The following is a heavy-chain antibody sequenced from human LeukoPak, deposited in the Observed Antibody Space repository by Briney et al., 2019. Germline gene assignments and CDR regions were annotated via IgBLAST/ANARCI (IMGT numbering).Heavy chain of an antibody. CDR2: IYYSGST. D-gene: IGHD6-13*01. Sequence: SETLSLTCTVSGGSISSSRYYWGWIRQPPGKGLEWIGSIYYSGSTYYNPSLKSRVTISVDTSKNQFSLKLSSVTAADTAVYYCARQEGIARGFFGYWGQGTLVTVSS. CDR3: ARQEGIARGFFGY. V-gene: IGHV4-39*01. CDR1: GGSISSSRYY. J-gene: IGHJ4*02.